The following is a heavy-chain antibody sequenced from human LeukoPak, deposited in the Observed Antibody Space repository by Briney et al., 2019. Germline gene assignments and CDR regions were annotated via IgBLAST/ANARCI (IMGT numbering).Heavy chain of an antibody. Sequence: SETLSLTCTVSGGSISSYYWSWIRQPAGKGLEWIGSIYYSGSTYYNPSLKSRVTISVDTSKNQFSLKLSSVTAADTAVYYCASAARGTRDYYFDYWGQGTLVTVSS. D-gene: IGHD5-24*01. J-gene: IGHJ4*02. CDR1: GGSISSYY. CDR2: IYYSGST. V-gene: IGHV4-59*05. CDR3: ASAARGTRDYYFDY.